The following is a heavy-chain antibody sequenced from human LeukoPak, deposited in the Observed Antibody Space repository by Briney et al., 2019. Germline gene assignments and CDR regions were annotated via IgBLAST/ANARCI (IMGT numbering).Heavy chain of an antibody. Sequence: GSLRLSCAASGFTFSSYSMNWVRQPPGKGLEWIGEIYQSGSTNYNPSLKSRVTISVDKSKNQFSLKLSSVTAADTAVYYCARDKEDGGNSRFDYWGQGTLVTVSS. J-gene: IGHJ4*02. CDR2: IYQSGST. V-gene: IGHV4-4*02. CDR3: ARDKEDGGNSRFDY. D-gene: IGHD4-23*01. CDR1: GFTFSSYSM.